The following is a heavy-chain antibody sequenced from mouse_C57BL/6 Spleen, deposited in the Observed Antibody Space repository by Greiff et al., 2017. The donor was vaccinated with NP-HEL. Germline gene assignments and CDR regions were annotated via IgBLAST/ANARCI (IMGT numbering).Heavy chain of an antibody. V-gene: IGHV8-8*01. J-gene: IGHJ2*01. CDR2: IWWDDDK. Sequence: QVTLKVCGPGILQPSQTLSLTCSFSGFSLSTFGMGVGWIRQPSGKGLEWLAHIWWDDDKYYNPALKSRLTISKDTSKNQVFLKIANVDTADTATYYCARIAGGSNYGLYYFDYWGQGTTLTVSS. D-gene: IGHD2-5*01. CDR1: GFSLSTFGMG. CDR3: ARIAGGSNYGLYYFDY.